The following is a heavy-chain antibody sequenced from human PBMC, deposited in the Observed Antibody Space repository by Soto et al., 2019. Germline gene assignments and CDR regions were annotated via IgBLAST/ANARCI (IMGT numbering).Heavy chain of an antibody. D-gene: IGHD3-3*01. CDR2: IYWDDDK. J-gene: IGHJ4*02. V-gene: IGHV2-5*02. CDR1: GFSLSTSGVG. Sequence: QITLKESGPTLVKPTQTLTLTCTFSGFSLSTSGVGVGWIRQPPGKALEWLALIYWDDDKRYSPSLKSRLTINKDTSKHQVVLTMTNMDPVDTATYYCAHSGTYYDFWSGYQRKQFDYWGQGTLVNVSS. CDR3: AHSGTYYDFWSGYQRKQFDY.